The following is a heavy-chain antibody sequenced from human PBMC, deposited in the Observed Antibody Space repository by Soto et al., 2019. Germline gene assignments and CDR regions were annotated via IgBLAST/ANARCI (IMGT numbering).Heavy chain of an antibody. J-gene: IGHJ4*02. Sequence: LETLSLTCAVYGGSFSGYYWSWIRQPPGKGLEWIGEINHSGSTNYNPSLKSRVTISVDTSKNQFSLKLSSVTAADTAVYYCARGLTMVRGIYFDYWGQGTLVTVSS. CDR1: GGSFSGYY. D-gene: IGHD3-10*01. V-gene: IGHV4-34*01. CDR2: INHSGST. CDR3: ARGLTMVRGIYFDY.